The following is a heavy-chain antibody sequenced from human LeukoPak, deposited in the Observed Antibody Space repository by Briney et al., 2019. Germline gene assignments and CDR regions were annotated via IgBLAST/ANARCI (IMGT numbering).Heavy chain of an antibody. J-gene: IGHJ4*02. Sequence: GGSLSLSCAAYGFTFSSYGMHWLRQAPGKGLEWGAVIWYGGSNKYYEDSVRGRFTMSRDNSKNTLYLQMNSLRAEDTAVYYFAKDYCSGGSCYYCDYWGQGTLVTVSS. CDR1: GFTFSSYG. D-gene: IGHD2-15*01. V-gene: IGHV3-30*02. CDR3: AKDYCSGGSCYYCDY. CDR2: IWYGGSNK.